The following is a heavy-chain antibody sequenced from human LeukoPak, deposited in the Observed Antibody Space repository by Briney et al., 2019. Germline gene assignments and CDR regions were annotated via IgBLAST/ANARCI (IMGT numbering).Heavy chain of an antibody. CDR3: ARSTMVRGVIIRKADAFDI. D-gene: IGHD3-10*01. CDR2: INPNSGGT. J-gene: IGHJ3*02. V-gene: IGHV1-2*04. CDR1: GYTFTGCY. Sequence: ASVKVSCKASGYTFTGCYMHWVRQAPGQGLEWMGWINPNSGGTNYAQKFQGWVTMTRDTSISTAYMELSRLRSDDTAVYYCARSTMVRGVIIRKADAFDIWGQGSMVTVSS.